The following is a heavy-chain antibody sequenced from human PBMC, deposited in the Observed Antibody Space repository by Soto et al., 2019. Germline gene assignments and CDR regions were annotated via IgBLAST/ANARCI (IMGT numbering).Heavy chain of an antibody. CDR3: ASESFLHGAPGPLNY. CDR2: IYSGGST. D-gene: IGHD2-8*02. Sequence: PGGSLRLSCAASGFSVSGKYMTWVRQGPGKRLEWVSGIYSGGSTYYADSVKGRFTISRDNSKNTLSLQMSSLSAEDTAVYYCASESFLHGAPGPLNYWGQGALVTVSS. V-gene: IGHV3-53*01. CDR1: GFSVSGKY. J-gene: IGHJ4*02.